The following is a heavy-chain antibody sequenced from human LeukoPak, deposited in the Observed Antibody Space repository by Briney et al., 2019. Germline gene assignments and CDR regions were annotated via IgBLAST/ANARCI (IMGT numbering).Heavy chain of an antibody. Sequence: SETLSLTCTVSGGSINSYYWNWIRQPPGRGLEWIGYIFHSGGTNYNPSLKSRVTISLDTSKNQFSLKLSSVTAADTAVYYCARAMGYDFWSGHDAFDIWGQGTMVTVSS. J-gene: IGHJ3*02. CDR2: IFHSGGT. CDR1: GGSINSYY. V-gene: IGHV4-59*12. CDR3: ARAMGYDFWSGHDAFDI. D-gene: IGHD3-3*01.